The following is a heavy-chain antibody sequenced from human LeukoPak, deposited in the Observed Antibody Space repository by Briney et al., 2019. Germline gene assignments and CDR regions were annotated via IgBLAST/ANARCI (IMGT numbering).Heavy chain of an antibody. CDR3: ARGATGTAVFLDY. CDR1: GFTVSTNY. CDR2: IYSGGNI. J-gene: IGHJ4*02. D-gene: IGHD1-14*01. Sequence: RGSLRLSCAASGFTVSTNYMNWVRQAPGKGLEWVSVIYSGGNIYYADSVKGRFTISRDNSKNTLYLQMNSLRAEDTAVYYCARGATGTAVFLDYWGQGTLVTVSS. V-gene: IGHV3-66*01.